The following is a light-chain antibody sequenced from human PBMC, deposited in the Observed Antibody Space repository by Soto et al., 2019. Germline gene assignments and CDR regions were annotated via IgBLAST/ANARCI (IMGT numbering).Light chain of an antibody. J-gene: IGLJ1*01. Sequence: QSVLTQPASVSGSPGQSIAISCTGVRTDVDGFDYVSWYQQHPGQAPHLIIYDVYNRPSGVSLRFSGSKSGDTASLTISGLQAEDEAYYYCTSYLSSTPFYVFGTGTKVTVL. CDR2: DVY. V-gene: IGLV2-14*03. CDR1: RTDVDGFDY. CDR3: TSYLSSTPFYV.